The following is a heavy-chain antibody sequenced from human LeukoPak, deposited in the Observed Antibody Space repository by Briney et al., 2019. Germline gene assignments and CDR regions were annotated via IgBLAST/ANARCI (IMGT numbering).Heavy chain of an antibody. Sequence: PGGSLRLSCAASGFTIMNSAMNWVRQAPGKGLEWVSAINGTAINTDYADSVKGRFTISRDNSKNTLYLQMNSLRAEDTAVYYCAKGDSTSCCRGEVSWGQGTLVTVSS. D-gene: IGHD2-2*01. CDR1: GFTIMNSA. CDR2: INGTAINT. J-gene: IGHJ5*02. V-gene: IGHV3-23*01. CDR3: AKGDSTSCCRGEVS.